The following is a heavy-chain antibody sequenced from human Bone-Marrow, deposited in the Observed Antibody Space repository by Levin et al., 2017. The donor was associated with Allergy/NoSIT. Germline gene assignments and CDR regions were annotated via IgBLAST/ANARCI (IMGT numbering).Heavy chain of an antibody. CDR1: GFTFSSYW. J-gene: IGHJ4*02. CDR2: INGDGSST. V-gene: IGHV3-74*01. CDR3: ARPRVVVAAPDFDY. D-gene: IGHD2-15*01. Sequence: GESLKISCAASGFTFSSYWMHWVRQTPGKGLVWVSRINGDGSSTSYADSVRGRFTISRDNAKNTLYLHMNSLRAEDTAVYYCARPRVVVAAPDFDYWGQGTLVTVSS.